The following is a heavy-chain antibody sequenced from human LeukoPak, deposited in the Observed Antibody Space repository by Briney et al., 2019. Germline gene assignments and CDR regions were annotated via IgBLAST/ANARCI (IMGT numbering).Heavy chain of an antibody. Sequence: PGGSLSLSCAASGFTFSDSWMTWVRQTPGKGLQWVASIHQDAGEKQYLDSVRGRFTISRDNAKSSLYLQMNSLTVDDTGIYYCVSSKDHYCRYWGQGTLVTVSS. CDR1: GFTFSDSW. V-gene: IGHV3-7*05. CDR3: VSSKDHYCRY. J-gene: IGHJ4*02. CDR2: IHQDAGEK.